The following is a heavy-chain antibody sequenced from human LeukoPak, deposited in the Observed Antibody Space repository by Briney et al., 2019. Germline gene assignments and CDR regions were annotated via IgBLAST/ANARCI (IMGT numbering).Heavy chain of an antibody. Sequence: PSETLSLTCTVSGGSISSGDYYWSWIRQPPGKGLEWIGYIYYSGSTYYNPSLTSRVTISVDTSKNQFSLKLSSVPAADTAVYYCARGEVVVALVYWGQGTLVTVSS. CDR2: IYYSGST. CDR1: GGSISSGDYY. V-gene: IGHV4-30-4*08. CDR3: ARGEVVVALVY. D-gene: IGHD2-15*01. J-gene: IGHJ4*02.